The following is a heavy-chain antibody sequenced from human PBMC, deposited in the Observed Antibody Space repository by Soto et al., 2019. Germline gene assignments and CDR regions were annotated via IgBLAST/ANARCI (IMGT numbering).Heavy chain of an antibody. CDR3: ARQIYDSDTGPNFQYYFDS. CDR1: GYSFAVYW. J-gene: IGHJ4*02. V-gene: IGHV5-10-1*01. D-gene: IGHD3-22*01. Sequence: PGESLKISCNGSGYSFAVYWITWVLQKPGKGLEWMGRIDPSDSQTYYSPSFRGHVTISATKSITTVFLQWSSLRASDTAMYYCARQIYDSDTGPNFQYYFDSWGQGTPVTVSS. CDR2: IDPSDSQT.